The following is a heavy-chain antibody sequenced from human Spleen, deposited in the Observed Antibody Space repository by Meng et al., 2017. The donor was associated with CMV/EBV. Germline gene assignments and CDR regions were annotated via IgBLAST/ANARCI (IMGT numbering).Heavy chain of an antibody. Sequence: GESLKISCAASGFTFSSYSMNWVRQAPGKGLEWVSSISSSSSYIYYADSVKGRFTISRDNAKNSLYLQMNSLRAEDTAVYYCARVWGSRGYYYCGMDVWGQGTTVTVSS. CDR3: ARVWGSRGYYYCGMDV. V-gene: IGHV3-21*01. CDR1: GFTFSSYS. D-gene: IGHD3-16*01. CDR2: ISSSSSYI. J-gene: IGHJ6*02.